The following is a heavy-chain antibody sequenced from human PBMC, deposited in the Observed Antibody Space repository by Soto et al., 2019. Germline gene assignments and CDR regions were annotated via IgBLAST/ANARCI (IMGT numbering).Heavy chain of an antibody. V-gene: IGHV3-9*02. CDR1: AFTSRNYA. D-gene: IGHD3-10*01. CDR2: FDFNSGRV. CDR3: TKDLVPGGADV. J-gene: IGHJ6*02. Sequence: SLRLSCIASAFTSRNYAMHWVRQAPGKGLEWVSGFDFNSGRVGYADSVKGRFTIFRDNAKNSLSLEMNSLRVEDTALYYCTKDLVPGGADVWGQGTTVTVSS.